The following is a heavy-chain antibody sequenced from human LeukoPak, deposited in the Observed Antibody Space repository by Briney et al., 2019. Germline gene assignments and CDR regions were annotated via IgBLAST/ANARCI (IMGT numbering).Heavy chain of an antibody. D-gene: IGHD1-26*01. V-gene: IGHV3-33*01. CDR1: GFTFRRYG. CDR3: ARDRAGPTLYYFDY. CDR2: IWYDGSNQ. Sequence: GRAVRLSCAASGFTFRRYGMHWVRQAPGKGLEGVAVIWYDGSNQYYAASVRGRFTISRDNSKNTLYLQLNSLRAEDTAVYYCARDRAGPTLYYFDYWGQGTLVTVSS. J-gene: IGHJ4*02.